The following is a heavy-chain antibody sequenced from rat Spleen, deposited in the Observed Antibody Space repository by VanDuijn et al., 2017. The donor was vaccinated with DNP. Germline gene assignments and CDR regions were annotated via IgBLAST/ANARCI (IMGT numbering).Heavy chain of an antibody. V-gene: IGHV2S8*01. CDR1: GFSLSSYG. D-gene: IGHD1-12*02. CDR2: IWSGGST. CDR3: ARNYYDGSYRFAY. J-gene: IGHJ3*01. Sequence: QVQLKESGPGLVQPSRTLSLTCTVSGFSLSSYGVSWVRQPPGKGLEWIAGIWSGGSTYYNSTLKSRLSISRDTSKSQVFLKMNSLQTEDTAMYFCARNYYDGSYRFAYWGQGTLVTVSS.